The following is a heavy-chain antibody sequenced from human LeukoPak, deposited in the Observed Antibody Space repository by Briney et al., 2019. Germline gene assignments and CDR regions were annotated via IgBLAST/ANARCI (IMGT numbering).Heavy chain of an antibody. CDR2: IYHSGST. J-gene: IGHJ4*02. Sequence: KPSQTLSLTCTASGYSISSGYYWGWIRQPPGKGLEWIGSIYHSGSTYYNPSLKSRVTISVDTSKNQFSLKLSSVTATDAAIYYCERERSSSSDYWGQGTLVTVSS. V-gene: IGHV4-38-2*02. D-gene: IGHD6-6*01. CDR1: GYSISSGYY. CDR3: ERERSSSSDY.